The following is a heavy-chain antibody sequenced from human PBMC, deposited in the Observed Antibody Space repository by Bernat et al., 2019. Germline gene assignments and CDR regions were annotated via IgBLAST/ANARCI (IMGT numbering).Heavy chain of an antibody. CDR2: INPSGGST. CDR3: ASCTGGGGDAFDI. CDR1: GYPFTSYY. D-gene: IGHD7-27*01. V-gene: IGHV1-46*01. J-gene: IGHJ3*02. Sequence: VQLVQSGAEVKKPGASVKVSCKASGYPFTSYYMHWVRQAPGQGLEWMGIINPSGGSTSYAQKFQGRVTMTRDTSTSTVYMEMSRLRSEDADVYYGASCTGGGGDAFDIWGQGTMVTVSS.